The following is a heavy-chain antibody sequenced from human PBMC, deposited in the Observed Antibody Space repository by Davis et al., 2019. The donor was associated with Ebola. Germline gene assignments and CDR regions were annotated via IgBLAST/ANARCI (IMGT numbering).Heavy chain of an antibody. V-gene: IGHV1-69*13. CDR1: GGTFSSYV. CDR2: IIPIFGTA. CDR3: ARDLGSSAYYFFY. J-gene: IGHJ4*02. D-gene: IGHD3-22*01. Sequence: AASVKVSCKASGGTFSSYVISWVRQAAGQGPEWMGGIIPIFGTANYAQKFQGRVTITADESTSTAYMELSSLRSEDTAVYYCARDLGSSAYYFFYWGQGTLVTVSS.